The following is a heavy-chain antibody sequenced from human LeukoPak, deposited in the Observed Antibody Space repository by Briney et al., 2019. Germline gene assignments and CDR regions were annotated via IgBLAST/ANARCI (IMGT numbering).Heavy chain of an antibody. CDR2: ISAYNGNT. J-gene: IGHJ4*02. Sequence: EASVKVSCKASVYTFTRYGISWVRQPPGQGLEWMGWISAYNGNTNYAQKLQGRVTMTTDTSTSTAYMELRSLRSDETAVYYCARALVEQWLVREFDYWGQGTLVTVSS. CDR3: ARALVEQWLVREFDY. D-gene: IGHD6-19*01. V-gene: IGHV1-18*01. CDR1: VYTFTRYG.